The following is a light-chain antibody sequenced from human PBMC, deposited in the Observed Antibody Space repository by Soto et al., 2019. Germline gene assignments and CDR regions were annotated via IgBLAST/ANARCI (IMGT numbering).Light chain of an antibody. V-gene: IGLV2-14*01. CDR3: SSYTSTSPPFL. CDR1: SSDIGDYNF. J-gene: IGLJ1*01. Sequence: QSALTQPASVSGSPAQSITISCTGCSSDIGDYNFVSWYQQHPGKAPKLMIYGVSLRPSGVSDRFSGSKSGHTASLTISGLQAEDGADYYCSSYTSTSPPFLFGTGTKVTVL. CDR2: GVS.